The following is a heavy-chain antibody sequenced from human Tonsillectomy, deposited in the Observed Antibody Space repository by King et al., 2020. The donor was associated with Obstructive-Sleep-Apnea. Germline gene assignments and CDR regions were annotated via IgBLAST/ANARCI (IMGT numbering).Heavy chain of an antibody. D-gene: IGHD6-6*01. CDR2: ISSDGTNK. Sequence: VQLVESGGGVVQPGRSLRLSCAASGFTFSSYVMHWVRQAPGKGLEWVALISSDGTNKYYADSVKGRFTISRDTSKNTLYLQMNSLRAEDTAVYYCARDQSAIAARYFDYWGQGTLVTVSS. V-gene: IGHV3-30*04. J-gene: IGHJ4*02. CDR3: ARDQSAIAARYFDY. CDR1: GFTFSSYV.